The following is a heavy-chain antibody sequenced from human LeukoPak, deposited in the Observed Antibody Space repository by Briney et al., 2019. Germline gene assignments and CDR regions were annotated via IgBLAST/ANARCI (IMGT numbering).Heavy chain of an antibody. CDR2: IYYSGST. CDR1: GGSISSSSYY. Sequence: SETLSLTCTVSGGSISSSSYYWGWIRQPPGKGLEWIGSIYYSGSTYYNPSLKSRVTISVDTSKNQFSLKLSSVTAADTAVYYCARDVRVTFARGAFDIWGQGTMVTVSS. D-gene: IGHD3-10*02. V-gene: IGHV4-39*07. CDR3: ARDVRVTFARGAFDI. J-gene: IGHJ3*02.